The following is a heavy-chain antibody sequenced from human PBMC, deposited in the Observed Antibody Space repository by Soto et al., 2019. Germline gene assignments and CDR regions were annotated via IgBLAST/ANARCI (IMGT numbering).Heavy chain of an antibody. CDR2: FDPEDGEA. J-gene: IGHJ5*02. V-gene: IGHV1-24*01. CDR1: GGTFSSYA. CDR3: VTLSNDFWSGPNNWFDP. D-gene: IGHD3-3*01. Sequence: ASAKVSCKASGGTFSSYAISWVRQAPGKGLEWMGGFDPEDGEAIYAQKFQGRVTMTEDTSTDTAYMELSSLRSEDTAVYYWVTLSNDFWSGPNNWFDPWGQGTLVTVSS.